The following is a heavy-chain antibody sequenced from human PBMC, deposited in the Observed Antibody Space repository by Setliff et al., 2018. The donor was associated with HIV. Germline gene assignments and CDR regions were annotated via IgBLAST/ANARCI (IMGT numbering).Heavy chain of an antibody. V-gene: IGHV4-38-2*01. D-gene: IGHD2-2*01. CDR3: VRQGGTISFDY. CDR2: MDHSGNA. CDR1: GFSISSDFY. Sequence: SETLSLTCEVSGFSISSDFYWGWIRQPPGGGLEWIGSMDHSGNAYYNPSLKSRVTMSVVTSKNQFSLKLRSVTAADTAVYYCVRQGGTISFDYWGQGTLVTVSS. J-gene: IGHJ4*02.